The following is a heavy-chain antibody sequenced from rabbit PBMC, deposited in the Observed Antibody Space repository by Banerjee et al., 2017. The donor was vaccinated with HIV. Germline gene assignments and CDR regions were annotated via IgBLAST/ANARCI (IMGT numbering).Heavy chain of an antibody. V-gene: IGHV1S29*01. D-gene: IGHD1-1*01. CDR3: ARVTSGSYSEWLDL. CDR1: GFDFSSYA. CDR2: ITYRGSA. Sequence: QEQLKESGGGLVQPGGSLKLSCKASGFDFSSYAITWVRQAPGKGLEYIGYITYRGSAYYASWVNGRFTISRENTQNTLYLQLNSLTAADTASYFCARVTSGSYSEWLDLWGPGTLVTVS. J-gene: IGHJ5*01.